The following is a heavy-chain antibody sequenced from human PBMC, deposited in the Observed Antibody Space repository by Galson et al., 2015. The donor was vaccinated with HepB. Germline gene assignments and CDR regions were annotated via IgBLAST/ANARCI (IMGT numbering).Heavy chain of an antibody. V-gene: IGHV4-31*03. CDR1: GGSISSGGYY. D-gene: IGHD3-9*01. CDR3: ARDSPLIYDILTGYYNYYFDY. CDR2: IYYSGST. J-gene: IGHJ4*02. Sequence: TLSLTCTVSGGSISSGGYYWSWIRQHPGKGLEWIGYIYYSGSTYYNPSLKSRVTISVDTSKNQFSLKLSSVTAADTAVYYCARDSPLIYDILTGYYNYYFDYWGQGTLVTVSS.